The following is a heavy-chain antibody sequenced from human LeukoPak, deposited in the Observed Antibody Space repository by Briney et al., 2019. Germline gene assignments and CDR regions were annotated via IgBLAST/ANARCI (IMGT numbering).Heavy chain of an antibody. CDR2: INPSGGTT. J-gene: IGHJ3*02. Sequence: ASVKVSCKVSGYTLTELSMHWVRQAPGKGLEWMGIINPSGGTTIYAQRFQGRVTMTRDTSTSTVYMELSSLRYEDTAVYYCARQRGGQYEDGFDIWGQRTMVTVSS. CDR3: ARQRGGQYEDGFDI. D-gene: IGHD2-8*01. CDR1: GYTLTELS. V-gene: IGHV1-46*01.